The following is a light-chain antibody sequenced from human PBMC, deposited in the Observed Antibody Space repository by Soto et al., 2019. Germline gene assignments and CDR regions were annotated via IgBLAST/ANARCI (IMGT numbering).Light chain of an antibody. CDR3: QQYKAYWT. J-gene: IGKJ1*01. CDR2: GAS. V-gene: IGKV3-15*01. Sequence: IVLTQSPGTLSLSPGERATLSCRASQSVSSSLAWYQQKPGQAPRLLIYGASTRATGIPARFSGSGSGTEFTLTISSLQPDDFATYYCQQYKAYWTFGQGTKVDI. CDR1: QSVSSS.